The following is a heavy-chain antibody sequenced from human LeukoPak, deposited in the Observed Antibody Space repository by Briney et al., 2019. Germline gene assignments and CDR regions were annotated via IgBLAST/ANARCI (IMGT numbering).Heavy chain of an antibody. CDR2: INWNGGST. CDR3: ARDLDYGLDY. V-gene: IGHV3-20*01. CDR1: GFTFDDYG. Sequence: GGSLRLSCAASGFTFDDYGMSWVRQAPGQGLEWVSGINWNGGSTGYADSVKGRFTISRDNAKNSLYLQMNSLRAEDTALYHCARDLDYGLDYWGQGTLVTVSS. D-gene: IGHD4-17*01. J-gene: IGHJ4*02.